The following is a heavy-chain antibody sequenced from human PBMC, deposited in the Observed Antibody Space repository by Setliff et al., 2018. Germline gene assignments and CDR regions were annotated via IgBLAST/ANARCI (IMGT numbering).Heavy chain of an antibody. V-gene: IGHV4-4*07. CDR3: ARVPTIRFGELYRNDY. D-gene: IGHD3-10*01. CDR1: GGSISSYY. J-gene: IGHJ4*02. Sequence: SETLSLTCTVSGGSISSYYWSWIRQPAGKGLEWIRRIYTSGSTNYNPSLKSRVTMSVDTSKNQFSLKLSSVTAADTAVYYCARVPTIRFGELYRNDYWGQGTLVTVSS. CDR2: IYTSGST.